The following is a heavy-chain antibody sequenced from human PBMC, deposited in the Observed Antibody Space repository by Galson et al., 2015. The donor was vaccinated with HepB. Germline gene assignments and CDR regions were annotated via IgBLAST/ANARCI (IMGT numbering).Heavy chain of an antibody. D-gene: IGHD3-3*01. Sequence: SLRLSCAASGFTFSSYGMHWVRQAPGKGLEWVAVISYDGSNKYYADSVKGRFTISRDNSKNTLYLQMNSLRAEDTAVYYCAKDGNFWSGYYTPQNYYYYYMDVWGKGTTVTVSS. J-gene: IGHJ6*03. CDR2: ISYDGSNK. V-gene: IGHV3-30*18. CDR1: GFTFSSYG. CDR3: AKDGNFWSGYYTPQNYYYYYMDV.